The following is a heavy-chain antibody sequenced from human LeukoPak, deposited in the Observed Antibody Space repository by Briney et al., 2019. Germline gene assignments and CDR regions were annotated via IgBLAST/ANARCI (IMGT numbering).Heavy chain of an antibody. CDR1: GFTFSSYA. J-gene: IGHJ4*02. D-gene: IGHD6-13*01. CDR3: SKDHSSSWYRIDY. CDR2: ISGSGGST. V-gene: IGHV3-23*01. Sequence: GGSLRLSCAASGFTFSSYAMSWVRQAPGKGLEWVSGISGSGGSTYYADSVKGRFTISRDNSKNTLYLQMNSLRAEDTAVYYCSKDHSSSWYRIDYWGQGTLVTVSS.